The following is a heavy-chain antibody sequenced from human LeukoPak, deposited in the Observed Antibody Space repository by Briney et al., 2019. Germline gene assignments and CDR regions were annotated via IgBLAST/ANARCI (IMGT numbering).Heavy chain of an antibody. Sequence: PGGSLRLSCAASGFTFSSYGMHWVRQAPGKGLEWVAVISYGGSNKYYADSVKGRFTISRDNSKNTLYLQMNSLRAEDTAVYYCAKLYTTDYFDYWGQGTLVTVSS. D-gene: IGHD4-17*01. CDR1: GFTFSSYG. CDR3: AKLYTTDYFDY. J-gene: IGHJ4*02. CDR2: ISYGGSNK. V-gene: IGHV3-30*18.